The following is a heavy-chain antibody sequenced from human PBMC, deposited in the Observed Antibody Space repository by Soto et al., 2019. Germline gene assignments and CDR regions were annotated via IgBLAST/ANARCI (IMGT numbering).Heavy chain of an antibody. J-gene: IGHJ6*03. V-gene: IGHV5-51*01. CDR3: ARVEGGSSWYYYYYMDV. CDR2: IYPGDSDT. Sequence: GESLKISCKGSGYSFTSYWIGWVRQMPGKGLEWMGIIYPGDSDTRYSPSFQGQVTISADKSISTAYLQWSSLKASDTAMYYCARVEGGSSWYYYYYMDVWGKGTTVTVSS. D-gene: IGHD6-13*01. CDR1: GYSFTSYW.